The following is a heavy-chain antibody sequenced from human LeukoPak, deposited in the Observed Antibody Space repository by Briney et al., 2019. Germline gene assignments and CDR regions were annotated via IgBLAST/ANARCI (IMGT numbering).Heavy chain of an antibody. D-gene: IGHD1-26*01. CDR2: INPNSGGT. J-gene: IGHJ4*02. CDR1: GHTFTGYY. V-gene: IGHV1-2*06. Sequence: ASVKVSCKASGHTFTGYYMHWVRQAPGQGLEWMGRINPNSGGTNYAQKFQGRVTMTRDTSISTAYMELSRLRSDDTAVYYCARSSRLWFNDGRADKNWGQGTLVTVSS. CDR3: ARSSRLWFNDGRADKN.